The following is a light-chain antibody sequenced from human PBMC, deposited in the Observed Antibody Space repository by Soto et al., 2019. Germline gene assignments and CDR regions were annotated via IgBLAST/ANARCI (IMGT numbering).Light chain of an antibody. J-gene: IGKJ3*01. V-gene: IGKV3-20*01. CDR2: AAS. CDR1: LIVTINS. CDR3: QQYGDSPFT. Sequence: EVVLTQSPGTLSLSPGERATLSCRASLIVTINSLAWYQQKPGQPPRLLIYAASTRASAIPDRFSGSGSGTDFTLTISRLQPEDFALYYCQQYGDSPFTFGPGTRVDVK.